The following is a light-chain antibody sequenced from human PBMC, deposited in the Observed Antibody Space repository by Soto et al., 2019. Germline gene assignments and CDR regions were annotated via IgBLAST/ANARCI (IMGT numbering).Light chain of an antibody. CDR1: SNDIGGYNY. CDR3: SSYTITHIPVI. V-gene: IGLV2-14*01. Sequence: QSALTQPASVSGSPGQSITISCTGTSNDIGGYNYVSWYQQHPGEAPNLIIYEVSNRPSGVSNRFSGSKSDNTASLTITGLQAEDEASYYCSSYTITHIPVIFGGGTQLTVL. J-gene: IGLJ2*01. CDR2: EVS.